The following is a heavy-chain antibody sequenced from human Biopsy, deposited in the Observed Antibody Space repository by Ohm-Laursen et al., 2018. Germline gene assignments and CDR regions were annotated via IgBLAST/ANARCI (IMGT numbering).Heavy chain of an antibody. D-gene: IGHD2-15*01. V-gene: IGHV4-34*08. Sequence: SDTLSLTCAVFGKTFSDYQWSWIRQPPGKGLEWIGQINQAGTTNYNPSLKSRVSISADASKYEFSLRLTSVTAADTVVYLCGNEVHGRDYWGLGAQVTVSS. CDR3: GNEVHGRDY. CDR1: GKTFSDYQ. CDR2: INQAGTT. J-gene: IGHJ4*02.